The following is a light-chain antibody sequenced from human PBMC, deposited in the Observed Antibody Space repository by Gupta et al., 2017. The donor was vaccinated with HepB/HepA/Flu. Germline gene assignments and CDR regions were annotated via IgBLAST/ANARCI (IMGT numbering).Light chain of an antibody. CDR1: NIGSKS. CDR2: YDS. Sequence: SYVLTQPPSVSVAPGKTARITCWGNNIGSKSVHWYQQKPGQAPVLVIYYDSDRPSGIPERFSGSNSGNTATLTISRVEAGDEADYYCQVWDSSSDHPHVVFGGGTKLTVL. J-gene: IGLJ2*01. CDR3: QVWDSSSDHPHVV. V-gene: IGLV3-21*04.